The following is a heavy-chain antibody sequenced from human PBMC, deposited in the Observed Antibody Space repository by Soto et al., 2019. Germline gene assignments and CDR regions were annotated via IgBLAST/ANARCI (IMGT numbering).Heavy chain of an antibody. CDR1: SXXY. Sequence: SXXYWSXICLPLGKGLVWIGYIFYSGSPYYNPSLKSRVTISVDTSKNQFSLKLSSVTAADTAVYYCARETDSGYLDYWGQGTLVTVSS. V-gene: IGHV4-59*12. CDR3: ARETDSGYLDY. D-gene: IGHD1-26*01. J-gene: IGHJ4*02. CDR2: IFYSGSP.